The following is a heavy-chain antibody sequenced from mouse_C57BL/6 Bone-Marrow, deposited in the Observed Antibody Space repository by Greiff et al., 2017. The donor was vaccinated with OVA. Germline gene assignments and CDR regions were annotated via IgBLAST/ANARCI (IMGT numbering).Heavy chain of an antibody. Sequence: EVHLVESGGGLVQPGGSLKLSCAASGFTFSDYYMYWVRQTPEKRLEWVAYISNGGGSTYYPDTVKGRFTISRDNAKNTLYLQMSRLKSEDTAMYYCARGWAYAMDYWGQGTSVTVSS. V-gene: IGHV5-12*01. CDR3: ARGWAYAMDY. CDR2: ISNGGGST. D-gene: IGHD1-1*02. J-gene: IGHJ4*01. CDR1: GFTFSDYY.